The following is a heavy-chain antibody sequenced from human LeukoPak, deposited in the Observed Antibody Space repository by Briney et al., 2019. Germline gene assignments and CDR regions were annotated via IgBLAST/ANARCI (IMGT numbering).Heavy chain of an antibody. CDR2: IKSKTDGGTT. CDR3: TTDVSLV. Sequence: PGGSLRLSCPASGFTFNNAWMSWVRQAPGKGLEWVGRIKSKTDGGTTDYAAPVNGRFTTSRDDSKNTLNLQMNSLKTEDTGVYYCTTDVSLVWGQGTVVTVSS. V-gene: IGHV3-15*01. D-gene: IGHD2-2*01. J-gene: IGHJ1*01. CDR1: GFTFNNAW.